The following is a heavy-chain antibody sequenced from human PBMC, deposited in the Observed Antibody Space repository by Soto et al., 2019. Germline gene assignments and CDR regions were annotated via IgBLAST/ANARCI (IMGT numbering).Heavy chain of an antibody. J-gene: IGHJ6*03. CDR1: GFTLSGYA. D-gene: IGHD6-6*01. V-gene: IGHV3-64*01. CDR2: ISSNGVGT. CDR3: ARRARPDFYYMDV. Sequence: EVQLAESGGGLAQPGGSLRLSCAASGFTLSGYAMDWVRQAPGKGLEYVSGISSNGVGTYYANYVQGRFTISRDNSKNTVYRQMGSLRPEDMAVYYCARRARPDFYYMDVWGKGTTVTASS.